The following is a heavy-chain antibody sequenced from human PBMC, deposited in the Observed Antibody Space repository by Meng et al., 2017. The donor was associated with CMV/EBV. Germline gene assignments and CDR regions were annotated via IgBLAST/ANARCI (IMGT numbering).Heavy chain of an antibody. D-gene: IGHD2-21*01. J-gene: IGHJ5*02. V-gene: IGHV3-30*02. CDR1: GFTFSSYW. CDR3: AKDHVVVIALPPNWFDP. CDR2: IRYDGSNK. Sequence: GESLKISCAASGFTFSSYWMHWVRQAPGKGLEWVAFIRYDGSNKYYADSVKGRFTISRDNSKNTLYLQMNSLRAEDTAVYYCAKDHVVVIALPPNWFDPWGQGTLVTVSS.